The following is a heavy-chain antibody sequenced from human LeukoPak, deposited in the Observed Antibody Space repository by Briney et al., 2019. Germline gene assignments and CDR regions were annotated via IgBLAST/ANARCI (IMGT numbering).Heavy chain of an antibody. CDR2: IYHSGSI. Sequence: ASETLSLTCTVSGGSISSSSYYWGWIRQPPGKGLEWIVSIYHSGSIYHKPSLKSRVTISVDTSKNQFSLKLSSVTAADTAVYYCARDRIYGSGSDHFDYWGQGTLVTVSS. J-gene: IGHJ4*02. V-gene: IGHV4-39*07. CDR3: ARDRIYGSGSDHFDY. D-gene: IGHD3-10*01. CDR1: GGSISSSSYY.